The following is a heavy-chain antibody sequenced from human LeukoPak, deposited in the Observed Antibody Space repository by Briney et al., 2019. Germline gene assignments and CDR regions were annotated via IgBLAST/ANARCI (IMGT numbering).Heavy chain of an antibody. J-gene: IGHJ4*02. CDR1: GYTFTSYY. CDR2: INPSGGST. D-gene: IGHD3-22*01. V-gene: IGHV1-46*01. Sequence: ASVKVSCKASGYTFTSYYMHWVRQAPGQGLEWMGIINPSGGSTSYAQKFQGRVTMTTDTSTSTVYMELSSLRSEDTAVYYCARARLPYYYDSSNPGTFDYWGQGTLVTVSS. CDR3: ARARLPYYYDSSNPGTFDY.